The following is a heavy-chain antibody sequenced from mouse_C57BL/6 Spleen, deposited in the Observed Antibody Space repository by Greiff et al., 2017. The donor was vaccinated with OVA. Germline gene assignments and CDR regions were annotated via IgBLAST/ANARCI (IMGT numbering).Heavy chain of an antibody. CDR2: INPNNGGT. Sequence: EVQLQQSGPELVKPGASVKISCKASGYTFTDYYMNWVKQSHGKSLEWIGDINPNNGGTSYNQKFKGKATLTVDKSSSTAYMELRSLTSEDSAVYYCASPFDSHPFAYWGQGTLVTVSA. D-gene: IGHD3-2*01. CDR3: ASPFDSHPFAY. CDR1: GYTFTDYY. V-gene: IGHV1-26*01. J-gene: IGHJ3*01.